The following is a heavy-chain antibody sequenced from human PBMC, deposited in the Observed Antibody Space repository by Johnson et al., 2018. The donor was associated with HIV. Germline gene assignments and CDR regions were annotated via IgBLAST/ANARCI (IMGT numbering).Heavy chain of an antibody. Sequence: VQLVESGGGLIQPGGSLRLSCAASGFTVSSNYMNWVRQAPGKGLAWVSGLSWNSGSIGYADSVKGRFPISRDNAKNSLYLQMNSLRAEDTALYYCAKDSLSSSSWSNAFDIWGQGTMVTVSS. J-gene: IGHJ3*02. CDR3: AKDSLSSSSWSNAFDI. V-gene: IGHV3-9*01. CDR1: GFTVSSNY. D-gene: IGHD6-13*01. CDR2: LSWNSGSI.